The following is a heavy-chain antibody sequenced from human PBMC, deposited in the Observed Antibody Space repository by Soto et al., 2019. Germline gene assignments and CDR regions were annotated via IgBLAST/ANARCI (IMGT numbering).Heavy chain of an antibody. Sequence: GGSLRLSCAASGFTFSSYSMNWVRQAPGKGLEWVSSISSGSHYTFYADSVKGRFTISRDNAKNSLDLQMNSLRVEDTAVYYCARGAQWVVVTATLSVGSWGQGTLVTVSS. CDR3: ARGAQWVVVTATLSVGS. V-gene: IGHV3-21*01. CDR2: ISSGSHYT. J-gene: IGHJ5*02. CDR1: GFTFSSYS. D-gene: IGHD2-15*01.